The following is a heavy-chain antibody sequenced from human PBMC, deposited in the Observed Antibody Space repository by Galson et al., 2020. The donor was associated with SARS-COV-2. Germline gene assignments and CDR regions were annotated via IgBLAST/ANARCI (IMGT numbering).Heavy chain of an antibody. J-gene: IGHJ4*02. D-gene: IGHD3-16*01. CDR3: AKGEWGDFDS. Sequence: GGSLKISCAASQFNFSDYAMNWVRQAPGKGLEWVSTLSYTGTRAYYADSVEGRFTVARDNSKNILYLPMNSLRAEDTAVYYCAKGEWGDFDSWGQGILVNVSS. V-gene: IGHV3-23*01. CDR1: QFNFSDYA. CDR2: LSYTGTRA.